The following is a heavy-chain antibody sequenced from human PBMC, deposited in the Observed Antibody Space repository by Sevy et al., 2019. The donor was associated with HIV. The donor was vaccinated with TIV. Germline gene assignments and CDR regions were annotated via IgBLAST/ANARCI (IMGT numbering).Heavy chain of an antibody. Sequence: GGSLRLSCAASGFTFSIYAMSWVRQAPGKGLEWVSSISRSGGSTHYADSVKGRLTISRDNSKSTLFLQMNSLRAEDTAVDDCAIVDVVVPVADYGLDVWGQGTTVTVSS. CDR2: ISRSGGST. D-gene: IGHD2-2*01. J-gene: IGHJ6*02. CDR1: GFTFSIYA. CDR3: AIVDVVVPVADYGLDV. V-gene: IGHV3-23*01.